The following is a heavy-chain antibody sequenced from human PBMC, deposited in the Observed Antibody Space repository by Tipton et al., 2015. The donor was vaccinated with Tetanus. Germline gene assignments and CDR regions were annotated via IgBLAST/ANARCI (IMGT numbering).Heavy chain of an antibody. CDR3: ARGRVVVPSRYVSWFDP. V-gene: IGHV1-8*01. CDR2: MNPNSGNT. CDR1: GYTFTSYD. Sequence: QLVQSGPEVKKPGASVKVSCKASGYTFTSYDINWVRQATGQGLEWMGWMNPNSGNTGYAQKFQGRVTMTRNTSISTAYMELSSLRSEDPAVYYCARGRVVVPSRYVSWFDPWGQGTLVTVSS. J-gene: IGHJ5*02. D-gene: IGHD2-2*01.